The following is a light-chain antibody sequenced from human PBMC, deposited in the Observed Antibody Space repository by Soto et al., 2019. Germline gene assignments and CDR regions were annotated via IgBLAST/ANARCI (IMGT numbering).Light chain of an antibody. J-gene: IGLJ2*01. CDR1: SSDIGGYNY. V-gene: IGLV2-14*03. Sequence: QSVLTQPASVSGSPGQSITISCTGTSSDIGGYNYDSWYQQHPGKAPQLMIYDVSNRPSGLSNRFSGSKSGNTASLTISGLQAEDAADYYCSSYTTISTVVFGGGTKHTVL. CDR3: SSYTTISTVV. CDR2: DVS.